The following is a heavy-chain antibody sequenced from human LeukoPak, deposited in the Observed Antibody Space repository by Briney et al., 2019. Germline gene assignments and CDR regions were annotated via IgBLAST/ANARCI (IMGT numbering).Heavy chain of an antibody. Sequence: AGGSLRLSCAASGFTFSNAWMSWVRQAPGKGLEWVGCIKSRPDGGTTDYAAPVKGRFTVSRDDSKNTLYLQMNSLETEDTAVYYCTTTFWSARLSSDYWGQGTLVTVSS. D-gene: IGHD3-3*01. J-gene: IGHJ4*02. CDR3: TTTFWSARLSSDY. CDR2: IKSRPDGGTT. CDR1: GFTFSNAW. V-gene: IGHV3-15*01.